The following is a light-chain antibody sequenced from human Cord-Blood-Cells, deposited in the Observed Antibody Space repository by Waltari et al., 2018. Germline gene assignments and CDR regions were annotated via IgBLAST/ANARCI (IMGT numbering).Light chain of an antibody. J-gene: IGKJ1*01. CDR2: AAS. V-gene: IGKV1-39*01. CDR3: QQSYSTPT. CDR1: QSISSY. Sequence: DIQMTKSPSSLSASVGDRVTITCRASQSISSYLNWYQQKPGKAPKLLIYAASSLQSGVPSRFSGSGSETDFTLTISSLQPEDFATYYCQQSYSTPTFGQGTKVEIK.